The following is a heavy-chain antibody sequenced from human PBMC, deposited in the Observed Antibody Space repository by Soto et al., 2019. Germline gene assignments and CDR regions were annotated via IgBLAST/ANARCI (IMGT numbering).Heavy chain of an antibody. J-gene: IGHJ4*01. Sequence: EVQLVQSGAEVKKPGESLKISCQGSGYNFNSYWIGWVRQMPGKGLEWMGIIYPSDSDAKYSPSFQGQVTISADKSISTAYLQWSSLKASDTAMYFCASARWLKSGAFDYWGHGTLVTVSS. CDR2: IYPSDSDA. CDR3: ASARWLKSGAFDY. V-gene: IGHV5-51*01. CDR1: GYNFNSYW. D-gene: IGHD5-12*01.